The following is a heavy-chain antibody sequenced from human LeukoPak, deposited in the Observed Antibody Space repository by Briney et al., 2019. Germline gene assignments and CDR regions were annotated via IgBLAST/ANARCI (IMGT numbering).Heavy chain of an antibody. V-gene: IGHV3-74*01. J-gene: IGHJ4*02. D-gene: IGHD3-10*01. CDR2: INSDGSST. CDR1: GFTLTYYW. Sequence: GGSLRLSCAASGFTLTYYWMHWVRQAPGKGLVWVSRINSDGSSTSYADSVKGRFTISRDNAKNTLYLQMNSLRAEDTAVYYCVRPPAGEFRPFDYWGQGTLVTVSS. CDR3: VRPPAGEFRPFDY.